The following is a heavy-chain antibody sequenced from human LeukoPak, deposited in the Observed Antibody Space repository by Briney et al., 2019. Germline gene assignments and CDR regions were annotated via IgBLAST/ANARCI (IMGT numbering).Heavy chain of an antibody. CDR1: GFTFSSYG. Sequence: GGSLRLSCAASGFTFSSYGMHWVRQAPGKGPEWVAVISYDGSNKYYADSVKGRFTISRDNSKNTLYLQMNSLGAEDTAVYYCARSGTMVRGVIITFWFDPWGQGTLVTVSS. V-gene: IGHV3-30*03. CDR3: ARSGTMVRGVIITFWFDP. D-gene: IGHD3-10*01. CDR2: ISYDGSNK. J-gene: IGHJ5*02.